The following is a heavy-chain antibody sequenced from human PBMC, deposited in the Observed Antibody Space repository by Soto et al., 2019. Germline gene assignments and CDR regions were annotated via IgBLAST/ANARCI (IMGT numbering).Heavy chain of an antibody. D-gene: IGHD2-15*01. CDR2: ISSSSSYI. J-gene: IGHJ6*02. V-gene: IGHV3-21*01. Sequence: GGSLRLSCAASGFTFSSYSMNWVRQAPGKGLEWVSSISSSSSYIYYADSVKGRFTISRDNAKNSLYLQMNSLRAEDTAVYYCARDRTTSAAATADYYYYGMDVWGQGTTVTVSS. CDR1: GFTFSSYS. CDR3: ARDRTTSAAATADYYYYGMDV.